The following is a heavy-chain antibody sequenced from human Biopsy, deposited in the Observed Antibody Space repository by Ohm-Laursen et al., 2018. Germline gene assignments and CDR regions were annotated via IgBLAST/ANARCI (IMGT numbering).Heavy chain of an antibody. Sequence: TLSLTCTVSGDSVTKYYWNWIRQSPGKGLEWIGEINHRGFTSNNPSLKSRVTISVDTSKNQFSLKLGSVTAADTAVYYCAKNLAVSSYALDIWGQGTMVTVSS. CDR3: AKNLAVSSYALDI. CDR2: INHRGFT. D-gene: IGHD2/OR15-2a*01. J-gene: IGHJ3*02. CDR1: GDSVTKYY. V-gene: IGHV4-34*01.